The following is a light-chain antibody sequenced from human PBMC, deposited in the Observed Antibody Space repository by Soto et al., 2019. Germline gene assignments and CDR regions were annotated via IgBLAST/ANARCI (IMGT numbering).Light chain of an antibody. V-gene: IGLV2-14*01. CDR3: RSYTSSSTCV. CDR1: SSDVGGYNY. J-gene: IGLJ1*01. Sequence: QSALTQPASVSESSGRSITISCTGTSSDVGGYNYVSWYQQHAGKAPKLMIYEVSNRPSGVSNRFSASKSGNTASLTISGLQAEDEADYYCRSYTSSSTCVFGTGTKVTVL. CDR2: EVS.